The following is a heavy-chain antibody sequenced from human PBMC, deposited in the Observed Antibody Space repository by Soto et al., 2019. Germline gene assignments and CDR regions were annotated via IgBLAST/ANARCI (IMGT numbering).Heavy chain of an antibody. J-gene: IGHJ5*02. Sequence: QVQLQESGPGLVKPSQTLSLTCTVSGGSISSGDYYWSWIRQPPGKGLEWIGYIYYSGSTYYNPSLKSRVTISVDTSKNQFSLKLSSVTAADTAVYYCARDCEDYYGSGSRWFDPWGRGTLVTVSS. D-gene: IGHD3-10*01. V-gene: IGHV4-30-4*01. CDR1: GGSISSGDYY. CDR2: IYYSGST. CDR3: ARDCEDYYGSGSRWFDP.